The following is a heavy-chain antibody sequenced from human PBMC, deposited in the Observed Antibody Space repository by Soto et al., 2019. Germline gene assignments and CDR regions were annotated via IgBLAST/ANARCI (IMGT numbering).Heavy chain of an antibody. CDR3: ARLIRGYSYGYYYYGMDV. Sequence: PGESLKISCKGSGYSFTSYWIGWVRQMPGKGLEWMGIIYPGDSDTRYSPSFQGQVTISADKSISTAYLQWSSLKASDTAVYYCARLIRGYSYGYYYYGMDVWGQGTTVTVSS. J-gene: IGHJ6*02. CDR1: GYSFTSYW. V-gene: IGHV5-51*01. CDR2: IYPGDSDT. D-gene: IGHD5-18*01.